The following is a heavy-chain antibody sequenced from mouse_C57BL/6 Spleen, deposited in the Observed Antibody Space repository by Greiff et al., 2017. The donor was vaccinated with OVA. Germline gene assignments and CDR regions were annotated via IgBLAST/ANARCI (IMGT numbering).Heavy chain of an antibody. J-gene: IGHJ4*01. V-gene: IGHV1-80*01. Sequence: QVQLQQSGAELVKPGASVKISCKASGYAFSSYWMNWVKQRPGKGLEWIGQIYPGDGDTNYNGKFKGKATLTADKSSSTAYMQLSSLTSEDSAVYFCARPFNWYDAMDYWGQGTSVTVSS. D-gene: IGHD4-1*02. CDR2: IYPGDGDT. CDR1: GYAFSSYW. CDR3: ARPFNWYDAMDY.